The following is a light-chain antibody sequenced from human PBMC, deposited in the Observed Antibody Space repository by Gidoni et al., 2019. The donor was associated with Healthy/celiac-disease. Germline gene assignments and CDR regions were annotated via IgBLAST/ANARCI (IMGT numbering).Light chain of an antibody. Sequence: DIQMTQSPSSVSASVGDRVTITCRASQGISSWLVWYQQKPGKAPKLLIYAASSLQSGVPSRFSGSGSGTDFTLTISSLQPEDFATYYCQQANSFSITFGQGTRLEIK. V-gene: IGKV1-12*01. CDR2: AAS. J-gene: IGKJ5*01. CDR1: QGISSW. CDR3: QQANSFSIT.